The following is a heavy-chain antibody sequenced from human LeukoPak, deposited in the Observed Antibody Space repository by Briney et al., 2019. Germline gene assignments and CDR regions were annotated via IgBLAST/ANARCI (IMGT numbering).Heavy chain of an antibody. CDR2: INPSGGST. CDR3: ARQGYSGHSQGAADY. J-gene: IGHJ4*02. V-gene: IGHV1-46*01. CDR1: GYTFTSYY. D-gene: IGHD4-23*01. Sequence: ASVKVSCKASGYTFTSYYMHWVRQAPGQGLEWMGKINPSGGSTSYAQKFQGRVTMTTDTSTSTAHMELRSLRSDDTAVYYCARQGYSGHSQGAADYWGQGTLVTVSS.